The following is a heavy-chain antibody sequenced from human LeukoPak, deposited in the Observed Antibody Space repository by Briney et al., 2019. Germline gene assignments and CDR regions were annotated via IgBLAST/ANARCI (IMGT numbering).Heavy chain of an antibody. Sequence: GGSLRLSCAASGFAFSSYAMSWVRQPPGEGLEWVSVISRRDEYTYYADSVKGRFTISRDNSKNTLYLQINTLRAEDTAVYYCANDYRSGSFHDFWGQGTLVSVSS. V-gene: IGHV3-23*01. J-gene: IGHJ4*02. CDR1: GFAFSSYA. CDR2: ISRRDEYT. CDR3: ANDYRSGSFHDF. D-gene: IGHD3-10*01.